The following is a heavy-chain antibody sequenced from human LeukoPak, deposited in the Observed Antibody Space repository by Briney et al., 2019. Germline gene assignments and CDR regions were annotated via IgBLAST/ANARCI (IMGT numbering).Heavy chain of an antibody. Sequence: PGGSLRLSCAASGFTFSSYVMSWVRQAPGKGLEWVSAITGSGDNTYYADSVKGRFTISRDNSKNTLYLQMNSLRAEDTAVYYCAKRGPAGAGKSPDYFEYWGQGTLVTVSS. CDR2: ITGSGDNT. CDR1: GFTFSSYV. V-gene: IGHV3-23*01. CDR3: AKRGPAGAGKSPDYFEY. J-gene: IGHJ4*02. D-gene: IGHD6-19*01.